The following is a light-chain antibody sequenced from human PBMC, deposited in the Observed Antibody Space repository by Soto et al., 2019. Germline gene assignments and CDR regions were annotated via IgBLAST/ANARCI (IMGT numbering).Light chain of an antibody. Sequence: EIVLTQSPGTLSLSPGERATLSCRASQSVSSTYLAWYQQKPGQAPRLFIYAASNRATGIPDRFSGSGSGTDFTLTISRLEPEDFAVYYCQQYGISPITFGQGTRLEIK. CDR2: AAS. V-gene: IGKV3-20*01. CDR1: QSVSSTY. J-gene: IGKJ5*01. CDR3: QQYGISPIT.